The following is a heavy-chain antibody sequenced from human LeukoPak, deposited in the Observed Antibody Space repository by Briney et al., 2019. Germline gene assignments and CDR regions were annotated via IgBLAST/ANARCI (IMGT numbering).Heavy chain of an antibody. CDR3: ARDIPWYSSSRGNWFDP. J-gene: IGHJ5*02. D-gene: IGHD6-6*01. CDR1: GFTFSSYW. Sequence: GGSLRLSCAASGFTFSSYWMSWVRQAPGKGLEWVANIKQDGSEKYYVDSVKGRFTISRDNAKNSLYLQMNSLRAEDTAVYYCARDIPWYSSSRGNWFDPWGQGTLVTVSS. CDR2: IKQDGSEK. V-gene: IGHV3-7*01.